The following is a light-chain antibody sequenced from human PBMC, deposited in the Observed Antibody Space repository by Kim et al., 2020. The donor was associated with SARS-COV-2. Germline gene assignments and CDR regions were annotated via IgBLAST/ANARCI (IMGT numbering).Light chain of an antibody. Sequence: GRSVTISCTGTSSDVGGYNYVSWYQQHPGKAPKLMIYEVSKRPSGVPDRFSGSKSGNTASLTVSGLQAEDEADYYCSSYAGSNTVVFGGGTQLTVL. CDR3: SSYAGSNTVV. J-gene: IGLJ2*01. CDR1: SSDVGGYNY. V-gene: IGLV2-8*01. CDR2: EVS.